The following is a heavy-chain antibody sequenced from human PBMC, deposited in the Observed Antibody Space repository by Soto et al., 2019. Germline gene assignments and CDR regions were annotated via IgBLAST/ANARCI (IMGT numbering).Heavy chain of an antibody. Sequence: QVQLVESGGGVVQPGRSLRLSCAASGFTFSSYAMHWVRQAPGKGLEWVAVISYDGSNKYYADSVKGRFTISRDNSKNTRYLQMNSLRAEDTAVYYCARPLWRDDYNGGYFDLWGRGPLVTVSS. CDR1: GFTFSSYA. CDR3: ARPLWRDDYNGGYFDL. V-gene: IGHV3-30-3*01. D-gene: IGHD4-4*01. J-gene: IGHJ2*01. CDR2: ISYDGSNK.